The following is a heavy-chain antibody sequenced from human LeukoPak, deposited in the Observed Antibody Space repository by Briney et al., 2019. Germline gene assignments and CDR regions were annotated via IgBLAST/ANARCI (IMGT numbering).Heavy chain of an antibody. D-gene: IGHD1-26*01. CDR1: GLTFSSYG. J-gene: IGHJ4*02. CDR2: IWSDGSNK. CDR3: ARSSNLGSPFDY. Sequence: GGSLRLSCAASGLTFSSYGMHWVRQAPGKGLEWVAVIWSDGSNKDYADSVKGRFTISRDNSKNTLYLQMNSLRAEDTAVYYCARSSNLGSPFDYWGQGTLVTVSS. V-gene: IGHV3-33*01.